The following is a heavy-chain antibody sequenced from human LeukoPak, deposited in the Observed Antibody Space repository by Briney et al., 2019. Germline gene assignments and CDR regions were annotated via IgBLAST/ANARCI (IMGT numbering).Heavy chain of an antibody. CDR1: GYTFTSYG. V-gene: IGHV1-18*01. CDR3: ARVEPGVGATTDAFDI. Sequence: ASVKVSCKASGYTFTSYGISWVRQAPGQGLEWMGWISAYNGNTNYAQKLQGRVTMTTDTSTSTAYMELRSLRSDDTAVYYCARVEPGVGATTDAFDIRGQGTMVTVSS. J-gene: IGHJ3*02. D-gene: IGHD1-26*01. CDR2: ISAYNGNT.